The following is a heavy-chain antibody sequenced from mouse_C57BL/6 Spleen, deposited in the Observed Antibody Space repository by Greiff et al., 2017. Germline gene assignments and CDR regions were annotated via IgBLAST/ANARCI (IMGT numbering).Heavy chain of an antibody. V-gene: IGHV1-54*01. J-gene: IGHJ3*01. CDR3: ARGRGPYCNSWFAY. CDR2: INPGSGGT. CDR1: GYAFTNYL. D-gene: IGHD2-10*02. Sequence: QVQLQQSGAELVRPGTSVKVSCKASGYAFTNYLIGWVKQRPGQGLEWIGVINPGSGGTNYNEKFKGKATLTADKSSSTAYMQLSSLTSEDSAVSFCARGRGPYCNSWFAYWGQGTLVTVSA.